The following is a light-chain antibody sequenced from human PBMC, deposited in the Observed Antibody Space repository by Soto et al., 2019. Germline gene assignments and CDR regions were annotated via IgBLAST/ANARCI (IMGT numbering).Light chain of an antibody. CDR3: QSYDSSNHVV. V-gene: IGLV6-57*01. CDR2: GNN. CDR1: SGSIGSNY. J-gene: IGLJ2*01. Sequence: NFMLTQPHSVSESPGKTVTISCTRSSGSIGSNYVHWSQQRPGSSPSTVIYGNNQRPSGVPDRFSGSIDRSSNSASLTISGLKTEDEADYYCQSYDSSNHVVFGGGTKLTVL.